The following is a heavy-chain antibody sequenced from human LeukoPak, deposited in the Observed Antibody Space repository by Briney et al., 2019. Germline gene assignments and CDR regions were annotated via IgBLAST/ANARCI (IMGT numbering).Heavy chain of an antibody. CDR2: ISGSGGST. J-gene: IGHJ6*02. Sequence: PGGSLSLSCAASGFTFRSYAMSWVRQAPGKGLEWVSAISGSGGSTYYADCVKGRFTISRDNSKNTLYLQMNSLRAEDTAVYYCAKGGSGWYCAGWGQGTTVTVSS. D-gene: IGHD6-19*01. V-gene: IGHV3-23*01. CDR3: AKGGSGWYCAG. CDR1: GFTFRSYA.